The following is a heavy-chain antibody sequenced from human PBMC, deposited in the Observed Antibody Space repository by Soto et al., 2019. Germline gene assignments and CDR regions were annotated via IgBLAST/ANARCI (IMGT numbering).Heavy chain of an antibody. CDR2: IYYSGST. CDR3: ARLSEFTESLDP. J-gene: IGHJ5*02. CDR1: GGSISSYY. Sequence: TSETLSLTCTVSGGSISSYYWSWIRQPPGKGLEWIGYIYYSGSTNYNPSLKSRVTISVDTSKNQFSLKLSSVTAADTAVYYCARLSEFTESLDPWGQGTLVTVSS. V-gene: IGHV4-59*08. D-gene: IGHD2-8*02.